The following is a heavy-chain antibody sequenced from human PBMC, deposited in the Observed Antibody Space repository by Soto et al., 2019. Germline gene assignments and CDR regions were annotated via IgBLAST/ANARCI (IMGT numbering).Heavy chain of an antibody. CDR3: ATVGWGYGYYVFPYI. CDR1: GYTFTSYY. D-gene: IGHD3-10*02. Sequence: EASVKVSCKASGYTFTSYYMHWVRQAPGQGLEWMGIINPSGGSTSYAQKFQGRVTMTRDTSTSTVYMELSSLRSEDTAVYYCATVGWGYGYYVFPYIWGQGTMVTVSS. V-gene: IGHV1-46*01. J-gene: IGHJ3*02. CDR2: INPSGGST.